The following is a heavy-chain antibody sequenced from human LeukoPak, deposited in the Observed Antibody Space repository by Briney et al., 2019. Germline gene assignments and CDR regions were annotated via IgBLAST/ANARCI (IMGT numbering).Heavy chain of an antibody. CDR2: INPNDGDT. Sequence: ASVKVFCKAPGYTFTDYYMHWVRQAPGQGFEWMGWINPNDGDTNYAQKFQGRVTMTRDTSISTAHMEVSRLRSDDTAVYYCARANFLYCSSTTCLFDYWGQGTLVTVSS. J-gene: IGHJ4*02. D-gene: IGHD2-2*01. CDR1: GYTFTDYY. V-gene: IGHV1-2*02. CDR3: ARANFLYCSSTTCLFDY.